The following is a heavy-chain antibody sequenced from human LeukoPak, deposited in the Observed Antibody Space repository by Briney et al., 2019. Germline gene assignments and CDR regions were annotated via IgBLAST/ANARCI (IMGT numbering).Heavy chain of an antibody. J-gene: IGHJ3*02. CDR3: ARVTARDIDAFDI. Sequence: AAVKDSSKPSGYTFTNDFISSGPLAPGQGLECMAWLSGDIGNTNYAQSTKYAQQFQGRVTMTTDTSTSTAYMEVRSLRSDDTAVYYCARVTARDIDAFDIWGQGTMVTVSS. CDR2: LSGDIGNT. CDR1: GYTFTNDF. V-gene: IGHV1-18*01.